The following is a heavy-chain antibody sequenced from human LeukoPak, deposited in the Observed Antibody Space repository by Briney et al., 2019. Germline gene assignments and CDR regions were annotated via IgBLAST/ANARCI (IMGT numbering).Heavy chain of an antibody. D-gene: IGHD1-26*01. CDR1: GFSLSTSGMC. CDR2: IDWDDDK. J-gene: IGHJ4*02. CDR3: ARIRNYRGKADPYYFDY. V-gene: IGHV2-70*11. Sequence: SGPTLVNPTQTLTLTCTFSGFSLSTSGMCVSWIRQPPGKALEWLARIDWDDDKYYSTSLKTRLTISKDTSKNQVVLTMTNMDPVDTATYYCARIRNYRGKADPYYFDYWGQGTLVTVSS.